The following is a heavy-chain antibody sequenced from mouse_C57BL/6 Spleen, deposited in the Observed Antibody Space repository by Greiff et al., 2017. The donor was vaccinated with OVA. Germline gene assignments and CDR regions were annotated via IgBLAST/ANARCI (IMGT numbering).Heavy chain of an antibody. V-gene: IGHV14-4*01. Sequence: VQLQQSGAELVRPGASVKLSCTASGFNIKDDYMHWVKQRPEQGLEWIGWIDPENGDTEYASKFQGKATITADTSSNTAYLQLSSLTSEDTAVYYCTTRSIFAYWGQGTLVTVSA. CDR3: TTRSIFAY. J-gene: IGHJ3*01. D-gene: IGHD2-10*02. CDR1: GFNIKDDY. CDR2: IDPENGDT.